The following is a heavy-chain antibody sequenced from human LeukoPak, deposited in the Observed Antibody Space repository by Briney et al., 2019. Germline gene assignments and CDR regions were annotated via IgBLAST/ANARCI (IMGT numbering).Heavy chain of an antibody. V-gene: IGHV3-48*01. CDR3: AKGGPYDILTGKNVFDI. J-gene: IGHJ3*02. Sequence: GGSLRLSCAVSGLTFNNYAMSWVRQAPGKGLEWLSYISSSGSTIYYADSVKGRFTISRDNAKNSLYLQMNNLRAEDTAAYYCAKGGPYDILTGKNVFDIWGQGTTVTVSS. CDR1: GLTFNNYA. D-gene: IGHD3-9*01. CDR2: ISSSGSTI.